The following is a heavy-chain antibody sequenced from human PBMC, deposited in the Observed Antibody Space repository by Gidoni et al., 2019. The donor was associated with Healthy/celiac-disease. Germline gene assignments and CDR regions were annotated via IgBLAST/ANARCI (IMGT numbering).Heavy chain of an antibody. CDR3: ARDGHDGDYDGNWFDP. D-gene: IGHD4-17*01. Sequence: QVQLQESGPGLVTPSQTLSLTCTVPGGSIRSGDYYWSWIRQPPGKGLEWIGYIYYSGSTYYNPSLKSRVTISVDTSKNQFSLKLSSVTAADTAVYYCARDGHDGDYDGNWFDPWGQGTLVTVSS. CDR2: IYYSGST. J-gene: IGHJ5*02. V-gene: IGHV4-30-4*01. CDR1: GGSIRSGDYY.